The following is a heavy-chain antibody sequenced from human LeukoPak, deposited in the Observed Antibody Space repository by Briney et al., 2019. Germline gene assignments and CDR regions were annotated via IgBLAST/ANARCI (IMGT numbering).Heavy chain of an antibody. CDR1: GFTFSTYS. Sequence: GGSLRLSCAASGFTFSTYSMNWVRQAPGKGLEWVSAISGSGGSTYYADSVKGRFTISRDNSKNTLYLQMNSLRAEDTAVYYCANGIAAAGPGVHYWGQGTLVTVSS. D-gene: IGHD6-13*01. V-gene: IGHV3-23*01. CDR3: ANGIAAAGPGVHY. CDR2: ISGSGGST. J-gene: IGHJ4*02.